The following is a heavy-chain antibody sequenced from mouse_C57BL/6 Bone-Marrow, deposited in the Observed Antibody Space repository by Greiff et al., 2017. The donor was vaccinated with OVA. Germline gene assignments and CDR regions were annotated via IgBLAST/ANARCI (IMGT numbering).Heavy chain of an antibody. CDR3: ADYYGSSYDY. V-gene: IGHV1-55*01. J-gene: IGHJ2*01. CDR1: GYTFTSYW. Sequence: QVQLQQPGAELVKPGASVKMSCKASGYTFTSYWITWVKQRPGQGLEWIGDIYPGSGSTNYNEKFKSKATLTVATSSSTAYMQLSSLTSEDSAVYYCADYYGSSYDYWGQGTTLTVSS. D-gene: IGHD1-1*01. CDR2: IYPGSGST.